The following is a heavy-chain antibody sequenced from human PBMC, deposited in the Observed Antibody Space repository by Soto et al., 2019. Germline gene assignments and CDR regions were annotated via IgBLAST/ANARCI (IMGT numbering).Heavy chain of an antibody. D-gene: IGHD5-18*01. Sequence: SETLSLTCAVYGGSFSAYYWSWIRQPPGKGLEWIGEIDHSGSTNYNPSLESRVTISVDTSKNQFSLKVSSVTAADTAVYHCARTDRDIFYGMVTGVPYLDNWGPGAPVTVSS. CDR3: ARTDRDIFYGMVTGVPYLDN. V-gene: IGHV4-34*01. J-gene: IGHJ4*02. CDR2: IDHSGST. CDR1: GGSFSAYY.